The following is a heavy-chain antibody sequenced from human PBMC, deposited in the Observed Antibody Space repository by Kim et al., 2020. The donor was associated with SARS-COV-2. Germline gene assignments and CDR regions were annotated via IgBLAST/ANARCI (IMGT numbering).Heavy chain of an antibody. CDR3: ARDSGPHRLWFGELLYRGQFYYYGMDV. V-gene: IGHV1-18*01. CDR2: ISAYNGNT. Sequence: ASVKVSCKASGYTFTSYGISWVRQAPGQGLEWMGWISAYNGNTNYAQKLQGRVTMTTDTSTSTAYMELRSLRSDDTAVYYCARDSGPHRLWFGELLYRGQFYYYGMDVWGQGTTVTVSS. CDR1: GYTFTSYG. J-gene: IGHJ6*02. D-gene: IGHD3-10*01.